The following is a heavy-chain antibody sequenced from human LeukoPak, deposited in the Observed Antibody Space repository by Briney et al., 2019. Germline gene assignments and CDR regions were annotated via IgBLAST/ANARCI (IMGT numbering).Heavy chain of an antibody. D-gene: IGHD2-2*01. CDR2: INPVDSET. CDR3: ARQGSSTTSWQTIDY. J-gene: IGHJ4*02. CDR1: GYRFTDHW. V-gene: IGHV5-51*01. Sequence: GESLKISCKGSGYRFTDHWIAWVRQVPGKGLECMGIINPVDSETRYSPSFQGQVTISVDKSITTASLQWSSLRASDTAMYYCARQGSSTTSWQTIDYWGQGTLVSVSS.